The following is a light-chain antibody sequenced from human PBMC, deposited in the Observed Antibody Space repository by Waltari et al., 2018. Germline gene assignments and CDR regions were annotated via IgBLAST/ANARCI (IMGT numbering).Light chain of an antibody. CDR1: TSDLVDYNY. CDR3: FSYTTSSTWV. J-gene: IGLJ3*02. CDR2: EVS. V-gene: IGLV2-14*01. Sequence: QSALTPPASVSGSPGQSITTSCTGSTSDLVDYNYVSWYQQHPDKAPRLMIYEVSNRPSGVSNRFSGSKSGNTASLTISGLQAEDEADYYCFSYTTSSTWVFGGGTKLTVL.